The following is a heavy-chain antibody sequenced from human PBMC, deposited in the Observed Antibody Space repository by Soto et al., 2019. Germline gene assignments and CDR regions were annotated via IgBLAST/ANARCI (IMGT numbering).Heavy chain of an antibody. CDR3: ARIQNWNDGWFDP. V-gene: IGHV4-4*02. CDR1: GFTFSNYAM. D-gene: IGHD1-1*01. Sequence: GSLRLSCTASGFTFSNYAMSWVRQPPGKGLEWIGEIYHSGSTNYNPSLKSRVTISVDKSKNQFSLKLSSVTAADTAVYYCARIQNWNDGWFDPWGQGTLVTVSS. CDR2: IYHSGST. J-gene: IGHJ5*02.